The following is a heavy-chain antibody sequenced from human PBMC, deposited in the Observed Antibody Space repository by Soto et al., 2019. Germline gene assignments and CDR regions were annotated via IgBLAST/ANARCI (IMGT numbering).Heavy chain of an antibody. CDR1: GFTFSSYG. CDR3: ANPIPPRSSKAYYGMYV. V-gene: IGHV3-30*18. CDR2: ISYDGSNK. J-gene: IGHJ6*02. D-gene: IGHD6-6*01. Sequence: QVQLVESGGGVVQPGRSLRLSCAASGFTFSSYGMQWVRQAPGKGLEWVTVISYDGSNKYYADSVKGRFTISRDNSKNTLYLQMNSLRAEDTAVYYCANPIPPRSSKAYYGMYVWGQGTTVTVSS.